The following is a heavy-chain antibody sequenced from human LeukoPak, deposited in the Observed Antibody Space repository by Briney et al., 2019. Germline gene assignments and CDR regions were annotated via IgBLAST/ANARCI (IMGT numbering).Heavy chain of an antibody. D-gene: IGHD3-16*01. J-gene: IGHJ6*02. V-gene: IGHV3-7*03. CDR3: ARGGGLDV. CDR1: GFTFSSYA. Sequence: PAGGSLRLSCAASGFTFSSYAMSWVRQAPGKGLEWVASINHNGNVNYYVDSVKGRFTISRDNAKNSLYLQMSNLRAEDTAVYFCARGGGLDVWGQGATVTVSS. CDR2: INHNGNVN.